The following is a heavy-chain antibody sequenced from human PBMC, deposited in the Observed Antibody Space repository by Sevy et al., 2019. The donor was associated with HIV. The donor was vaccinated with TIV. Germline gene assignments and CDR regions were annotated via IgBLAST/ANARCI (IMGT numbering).Heavy chain of an antibody. D-gene: IGHD1-26*01. CDR1: GFTFDDYA. CDR2: ISWNSGSI. J-gene: IGHJ3*02. Sequence: GGSLRLSCVASGFTFDDYAMHWVRQAPGKGLEWVSGISWNSGSIGYADSVKGRFTISRENAKNSLYLQMNSLRAEDMALYYCARRDIVGATPGAFDIWGQGTMVTVSS. V-gene: IGHV3-9*03. CDR3: ARRDIVGATPGAFDI.